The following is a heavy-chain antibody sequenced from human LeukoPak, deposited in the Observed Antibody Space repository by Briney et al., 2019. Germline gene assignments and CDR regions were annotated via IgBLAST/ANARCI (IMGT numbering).Heavy chain of an antibody. CDR2: IYYSGST. Sequence: PSETLSLTCTVSGGSISSYYWSWIRQPPGKGLEWIGYIYYSGSTNYNPSLKSRVTISVDTSKNQFSLKLSSVTAADTAVYYCARGGSGLWFGKLGIDYWGQGTLVTVSS. CDR3: ARGGSGLWFGKLGIDY. D-gene: IGHD3-10*01. CDR1: GGSISSYY. V-gene: IGHV4-59*01. J-gene: IGHJ4*02.